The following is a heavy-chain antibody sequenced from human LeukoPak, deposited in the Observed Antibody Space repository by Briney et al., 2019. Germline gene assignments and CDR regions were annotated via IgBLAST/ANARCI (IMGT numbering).Heavy chain of an antibody. Sequence: SVKVSCKASGGTFSNYAISWVRQAPGQGLEWMGGIIPLFGSADYAQKFQGRVTITADKSTSTAYMELSSLRSEDTAVYYCASGYSSSWYYYYMDVWGKGTTVTVSS. CDR1: GGTFSNYA. CDR3: ASGYSSSWYYYYMDV. CDR2: IIPLFGSA. D-gene: IGHD6-13*01. V-gene: IGHV1-69*06. J-gene: IGHJ6*03.